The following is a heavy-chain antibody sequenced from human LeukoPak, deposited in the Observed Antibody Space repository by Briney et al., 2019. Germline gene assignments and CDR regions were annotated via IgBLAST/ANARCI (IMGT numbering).Heavy chain of an antibody. CDR2: IKQDGREK. CDR3: ARVVATAYYYYMDV. Sequence: PGGSLRLSCAASGFIFSSHWMSWVRQAPGKGLEWGANIKQDGREKYYVETVKGPVSTSRDNAKNSLYLQMDSLRAEDTAAYYCARVVATAYYYYMDVWGKGTTVTVSS. D-gene: IGHD5-12*01. J-gene: IGHJ6*03. CDR1: GFIFSSHW. V-gene: IGHV3-7*01.